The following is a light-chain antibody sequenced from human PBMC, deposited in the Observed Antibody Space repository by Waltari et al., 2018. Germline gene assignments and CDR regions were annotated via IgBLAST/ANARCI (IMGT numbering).Light chain of an antibody. Sequence: QTVVTQEPSLSVSPGGTVTLTCGLSSGSVSTSYYPSWYQQTPGQAPRPLIYSTTTRSSGVPDRFSGSIRGNKAALTITGAQADDECDYHCVLYMGGGIMFGGGTKLTVL. CDR2: STT. J-gene: IGLJ3*02. V-gene: IGLV8-61*01. CDR3: VLYMGGGIM. CDR1: SGSVSTSYY.